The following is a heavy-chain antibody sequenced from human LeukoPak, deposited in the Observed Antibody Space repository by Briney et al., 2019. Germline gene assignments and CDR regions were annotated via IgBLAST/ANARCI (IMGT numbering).Heavy chain of an antibody. Sequence: PGRSLRLSCAASGFTFSSYGMHWVRQAPGKGLEWVAVISYDGSNKYYADSVKGRFTISRDNSKNTLYLQMNSLRAEDTAVYYCAKGRVDSSGYYYGAFDIWGQGTMVTVSS. CDR2: ISYDGSNK. CDR1: GFTFSSYG. V-gene: IGHV3-30*18. CDR3: AKGRVDSSGYYYGAFDI. D-gene: IGHD3-22*01. J-gene: IGHJ3*02.